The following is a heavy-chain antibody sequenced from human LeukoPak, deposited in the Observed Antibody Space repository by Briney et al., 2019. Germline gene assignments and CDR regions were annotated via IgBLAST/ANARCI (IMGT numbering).Heavy chain of an antibody. D-gene: IGHD6-19*01. CDR3: AKQDWAVAWRRWFDS. J-gene: IGHJ5*01. V-gene: IGHV6-1*01. Sequence: SQTLSLTCAISGDSVSSNSAAWNWIRQSPSRGLEWLGRTYYRSKWYNDYAVSVKSRITINPDTSKNQFSLQLNSVTPEDTAVYYCAKQDWAVAWRRWFDSWGQGTLVTVSS. CDR1: GDSVSSNSAA. CDR2: TYYRSKWYN.